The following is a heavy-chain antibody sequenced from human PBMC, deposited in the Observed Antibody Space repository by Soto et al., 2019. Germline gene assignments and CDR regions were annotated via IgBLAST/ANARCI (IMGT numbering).Heavy chain of an antibody. CDR3: AHGAYGSGYYYYYGMDV. V-gene: IGHV2-5*01. CDR2: IYWNDDK. Sequence: SGPTLVNPTQTLTLTCTFSGFSLITSGVGVGWIRQPPGKALEWLALIYWNDDKRYSPSLKSRLTITKDTSKNQVVLTMTNMDPVDTATYYCAHGAYGSGYYYYYGMDVWGQGTTVTVSS. CDR1: GFSLITSGVG. J-gene: IGHJ6*02. D-gene: IGHD3-10*01.